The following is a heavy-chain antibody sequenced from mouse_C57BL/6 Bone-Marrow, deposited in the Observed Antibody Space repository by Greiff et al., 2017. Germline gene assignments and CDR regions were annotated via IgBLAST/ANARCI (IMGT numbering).Heavy chain of an antibody. Sequence: QVQLQQSGAELAKPGASVKLSCKASGYTFTSYWMHWVKQRPGQGLEWIGYINPSSGYTKYNQKFKDKAPLTADKSSSTAYMQLSSLTYEDSAVYYCARRGSSSSYAMDYWGQGTSVTVSS. CDR2: INPSSGYT. CDR3: ARRGSSSSYAMDY. V-gene: IGHV1-7*01. J-gene: IGHJ4*01. CDR1: GYTFTSYW. D-gene: IGHD1-1*01.